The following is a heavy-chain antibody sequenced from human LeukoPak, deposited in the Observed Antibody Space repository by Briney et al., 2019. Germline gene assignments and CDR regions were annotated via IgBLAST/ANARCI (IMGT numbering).Heavy chain of an antibody. J-gene: IGHJ6*04. CDR1: GGTFSSYA. CDR3: ARDHALYCSSTSCYRYYYYGMDV. D-gene: IGHD2-2*01. Sequence: GSSVTVSYKASGGTFSSYAISWVRQAPGQGLDGMGWIIPIFCTANFPQMSQGRVTITADESTSTAYMELSSLRSEDTAVYYCARDHALYCSSTSCYRYYYYGMDVWGKGTTVTVSS. CDR2: IIPIFCTA. V-gene: IGHV1-69*13.